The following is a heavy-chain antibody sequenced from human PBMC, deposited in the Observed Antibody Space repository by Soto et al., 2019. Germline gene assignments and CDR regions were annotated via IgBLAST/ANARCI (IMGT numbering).Heavy chain of an antibody. V-gene: IGHV4-59*01. Sequence: SETLSLTCSVSGGSIDPYYWSWIRQPPGKGLEWIGYIYYSGSTNYNPSLKSRVTISVDTSKNQFSLKLSSVTVADTAVYYCARAGTTMVRGVISGWFDPWGQGTLVTVSS. CDR3: ARAGTTMVRGVISGWFDP. J-gene: IGHJ5*02. D-gene: IGHD3-10*01. CDR2: IYYSGST. CDR1: GGSIDPYY.